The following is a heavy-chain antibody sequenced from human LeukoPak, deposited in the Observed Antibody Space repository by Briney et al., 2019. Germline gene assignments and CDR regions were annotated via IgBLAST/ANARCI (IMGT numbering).Heavy chain of an antibody. CDR2: IDYSGTT. CDR1: GGSISSYY. Sequence: PSETLSLTCTISGGSISSYYWSWIRQSPGKGLEWIGYIDYSGTTNYHPSLKSRVTISLDTSKNQFSLKLSSVTAADTAVYYCARDSPWGSGVDHWGQGTLVTVSS. V-gene: IGHV4-59*01. CDR3: ARDSPWGSGVDH. D-gene: IGHD1-26*01. J-gene: IGHJ4*02.